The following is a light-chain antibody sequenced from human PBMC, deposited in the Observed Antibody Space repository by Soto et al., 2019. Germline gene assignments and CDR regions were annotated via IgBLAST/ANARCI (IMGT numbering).Light chain of an antibody. CDR1: SSNIGAGYD. Sequence: QAVVTQPPSVSGAPGQRVTISCTGSSSNIGAGYDVHWYQHLPGTAPKLLIYTNDVRPSGVPDRFSGSKSGTSASLAVTGLQAEDEGDYYCQSYDNSLSALVFGGGTKLTVL. CDR3: QSYDNSLSALV. J-gene: IGLJ2*01. V-gene: IGLV1-40*01. CDR2: TND.